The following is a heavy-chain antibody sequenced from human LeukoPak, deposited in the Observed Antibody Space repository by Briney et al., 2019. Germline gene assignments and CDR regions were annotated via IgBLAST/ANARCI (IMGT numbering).Heavy chain of an antibody. J-gene: IGHJ3*02. D-gene: IGHD2-15*01. CDR3: AKLSSGGSCYSCAFDI. CDR1: GFTFRTYW. CDR2: IKQDGSDK. Sequence: PGGSLRLSCAASGFTFRTYWMTWVRQAPGKGLEWVANIKQDGSDKYYADSVKGRFAISRDNAKNTLYLQMSSLRAEDTAVYYCAKLSSGGSCYSCAFDIWGQGTMVTVSS. V-gene: IGHV3-7*03.